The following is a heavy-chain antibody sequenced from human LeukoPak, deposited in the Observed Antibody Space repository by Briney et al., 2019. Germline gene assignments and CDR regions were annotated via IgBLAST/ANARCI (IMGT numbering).Heavy chain of an antibody. V-gene: IGHV4-61*08. D-gene: IGHD3-22*01. Sequence: KPSETLSLTCTVSGGSISSGGYYWSWIRQHPGKGLEWIGYIYYSGSTNYNPSLKSRVTISVDTSKNQFSLKLSSVTAADTAVYYCARDSSGHSNWFDPWGQGTLVTVSS. CDR1: GGSISSGGYY. CDR3: ARDSSGHSNWFDP. J-gene: IGHJ5*02. CDR2: IYYSGST.